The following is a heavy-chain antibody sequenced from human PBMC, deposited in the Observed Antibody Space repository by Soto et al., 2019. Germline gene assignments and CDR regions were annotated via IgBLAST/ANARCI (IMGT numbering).Heavy chain of an antibody. V-gene: IGHV1-2*04. Sequence: VASVKVSCKASGYTFTGYYMHWVRQAPGQGLEWMGWINPNSGGTNYAQKFQGWVTMTRDTSISTAYMELSRLRSDDTAVYYCARRYSYGRGYYFDYWGQGTLVTVSS. CDR1: GYTFTGYY. CDR2: INPNSGGT. D-gene: IGHD5-18*01. CDR3: ARRYSYGRGYYFDY. J-gene: IGHJ4*02.